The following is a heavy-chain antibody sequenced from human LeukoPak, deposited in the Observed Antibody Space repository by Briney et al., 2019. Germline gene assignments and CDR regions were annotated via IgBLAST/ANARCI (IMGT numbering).Heavy chain of an antibody. D-gene: IGHD3-3*01. CDR2: INPNSGAT. J-gene: IGHJ5*02. Sequence: ASVKVSCKASGYTFTDYYMHWVRQAPGQRLEWMGWINPNSGATKYAQKFQGRVTMTRDTSTSTVYMELSSLRSEDTAIYFCARDPTVITSSRITIFGVVKSPHNWFDPWGQGTLVTVSS. CDR3: ARDPTVITSSRITIFGVVKSPHNWFDP. CDR1: GYTFTDYY. V-gene: IGHV1-2*02.